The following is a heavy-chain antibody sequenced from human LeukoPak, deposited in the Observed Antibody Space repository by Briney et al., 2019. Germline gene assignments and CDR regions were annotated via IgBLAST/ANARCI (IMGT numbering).Heavy chain of an antibody. CDR3: ARQRDYYHYYGLDV. V-gene: IGHV4-59*08. D-gene: IGHD4-17*01. J-gene: IGHJ6*02. CDR1: GGSISSYY. Sequence: SETLSLTCTVSGGSISSYYWSWIRQPPGKGLEWIGYIYYSGSTNYNPSLKSRVTISVDTSKNQFSLKLSSVTAADTAVYYCARQRDYYHYYGLDVWGQGTTVTVSS. CDR2: IYYSGST.